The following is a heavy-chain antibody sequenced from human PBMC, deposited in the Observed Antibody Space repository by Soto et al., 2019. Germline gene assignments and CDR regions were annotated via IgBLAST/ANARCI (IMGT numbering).Heavy chain of an antibody. CDR2: IYWNDDK. Sequence: SGPTLVNPTQTLTLTCTFSGFSLSTSGVGVGWIRQPPGKALEWLALIYWNDDKRYSPSLKSRLTITKDTSKNQVVLTMTNMDPVDTATYYCEHRSQKWLGTHEVDYWGQGTLVTVSS. J-gene: IGHJ4*02. CDR1: GFSLSTSGVG. D-gene: IGHD6-19*01. V-gene: IGHV2-5*01. CDR3: EHRSQKWLGTHEVDY.